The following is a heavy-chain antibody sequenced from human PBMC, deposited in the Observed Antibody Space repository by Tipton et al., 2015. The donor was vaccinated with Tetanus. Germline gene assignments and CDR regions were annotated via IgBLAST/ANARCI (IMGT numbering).Heavy chain of an antibody. CDR3: ARIHDYWSGYFDF. J-gene: IGHJ4*02. Sequence: TLSLTCTVSGGSISGSYWNWIRQPPGKGLEWIGYVYYNGNTHYNPALKSRVTISVDTSKNQFSLKLSSVTAADTAVYYCARIHDYWSGYFDFWGQGTPVTVSP. D-gene: IGHD3-3*01. CDR2: VYYNGNT. V-gene: IGHV4-59*01. CDR1: GGSISGSY.